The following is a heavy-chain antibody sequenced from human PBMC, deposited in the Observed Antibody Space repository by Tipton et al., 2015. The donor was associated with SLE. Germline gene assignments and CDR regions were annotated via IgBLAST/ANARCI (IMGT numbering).Heavy chain of an antibody. CDR1: GASITSSDW. V-gene: IGHV4-4*02. D-gene: IGHD2-21*01. J-gene: IGHJ4*02. CDR3: ASGPYCAGDCLSPLIY. Sequence: GASITSSDWWSWVRQPPGKGLEYIGEIHHRGSTNYKSSLRGRVTISVDKSKNQFSLKLTSVTAADTAVYYCASGPYCAGDCLSPLIYWGQGTLVTVSS. CDR2: IHHRGST.